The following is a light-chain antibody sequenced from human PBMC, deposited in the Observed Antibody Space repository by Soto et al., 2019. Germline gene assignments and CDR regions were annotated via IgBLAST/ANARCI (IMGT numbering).Light chain of an antibody. CDR3: QQSYSTPPT. CDR1: ESISSY. V-gene: IGKV1-39*01. Sequence: DIQMTQSPSFLSASVGDRVTITGRAIESISSYLNWYQPKPGKAPKLLYYAASSLQSGVPSRFSGSGYGTDFTLTISSLQSEDFATYYCQQSYSTPPTLGPGTKVDI. J-gene: IGKJ3*01. CDR2: AAS.